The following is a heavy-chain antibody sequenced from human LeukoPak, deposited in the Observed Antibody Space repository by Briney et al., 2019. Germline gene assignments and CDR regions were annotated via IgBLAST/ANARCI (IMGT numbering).Heavy chain of an antibody. V-gene: IGHV4-34*01. CDR3: ARDGFGGYSSGWYRKIDY. CDR2: INHSGST. Sequence: SETLSLTCAVYGGSFSGYYWSWIRQPPGKGLEWIGEINHSGSTNYNPSLKSRVTLSVDTSKNQFSLKLSSVTAADTAVYYCARDGFGGYSSGWYRKIDYWGQGTLVTVSS. J-gene: IGHJ4*02. D-gene: IGHD6-19*01. CDR1: GGSFSGYY.